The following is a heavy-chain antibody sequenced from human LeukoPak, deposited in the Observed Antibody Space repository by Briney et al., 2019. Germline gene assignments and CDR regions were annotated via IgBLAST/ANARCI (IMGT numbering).Heavy chain of an antibody. J-gene: IGHJ4*02. D-gene: IGHD2-2*03. CDR2: IRYDGSDK. V-gene: IGHV3-30*02. CDR3: AKDWIGY. Sequence: PGGSLRLSCAASGFTFSNYGMHWVRQAPGKGLEWVSFIRYDGSDKYYADSVKGRFTISRDNSKNTLYLQMSSLRAEDTAVYYCAKDWIGYWGQGTLVTVSS. CDR1: GFTFSNYG.